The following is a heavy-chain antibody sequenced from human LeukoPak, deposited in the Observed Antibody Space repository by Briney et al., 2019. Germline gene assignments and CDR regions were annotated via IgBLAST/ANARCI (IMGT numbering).Heavy chain of an antibody. CDR3: AKDRGGSYPGTYRIYYYYYMDV. D-gene: IGHD1-26*01. V-gene: IGHV3-30*02. CDR2: IRYDGSNK. J-gene: IGHJ6*03. Sequence: PGGSLRLSCAASGFTFSSYGMHWVRQAPGKGLEWVAFIRYDGSNKYYADSVKGRFTISRDNSKNTLYLQMNSLRAEDTAVYYCAKDRGGSYPGTYRIYYYYYMDVWGKGTTVTVSS. CDR1: GFTFSSYG.